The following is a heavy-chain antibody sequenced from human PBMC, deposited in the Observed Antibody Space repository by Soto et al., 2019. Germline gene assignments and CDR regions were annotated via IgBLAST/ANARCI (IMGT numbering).Heavy chain of an antibody. CDR2: ISGSGGST. Sequence: RRLSCAASGFTFSSYAMSWVRQAPGKGLEWVSVISGSGGSTYYADSVKGRFTISRDNSKNTLYLQMNSLRAEDTAVYHCAKDRNSSSLDYSDAFDIWGQGTMVTVSS. CDR1: GFTFSSYA. D-gene: IGHD6-13*01. CDR3: AKDRNSSSLDYSDAFDI. J-gene: IGHJ3*02. V-gene: IGHV3-23*01.